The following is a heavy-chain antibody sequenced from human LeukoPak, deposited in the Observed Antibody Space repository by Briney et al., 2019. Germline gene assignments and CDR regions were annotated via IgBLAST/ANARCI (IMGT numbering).Heavy chain of an antibody. V-gene: IGHV3-74*01. CDR2: INTDGSST. J-gene: IGHJ4*02. Sequence: GGSLRLSCAASGFTFSSYWMHWVRQARWKGVVWVSRINTDGSSTSYADSVKGRFTISRDNAKNTLYLQMNSLRAEDTAVYYCAIDAGDGYSYSYWGQGTLVTVSS. CDR1: GFTFSSYW. D-gene: IGHD5-24*01. CDR3: AIDAGDGYSYSY.